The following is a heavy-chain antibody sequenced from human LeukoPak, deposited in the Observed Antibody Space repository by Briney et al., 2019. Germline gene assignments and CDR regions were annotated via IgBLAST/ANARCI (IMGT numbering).Heavy chain of an antibody. J-gene: IGHJ5*02. Sequence: SDPLSLICTVSGGSISSYYWSWIRQPPGKGLEWIGYIYYSGSTKYNPSLKSRVTISVDMSKNQFSLKLSSVTATDTAVYYCARGGRAVASNWFNPWGQGTLVTVSS. CDR1: GGSISSYY. V-gene: IGHV4-59*07. CDR3: ARGGRAVASNWFNP. D-gene: IGHD6-19*01. CDR2: IYYSGST.